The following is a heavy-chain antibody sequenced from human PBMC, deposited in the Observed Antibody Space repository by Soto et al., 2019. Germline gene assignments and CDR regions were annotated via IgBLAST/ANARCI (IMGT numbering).Heavy chain of an antibody. D-gene: IGHD2-2*01. Sequence: QVQLVQSGAEVKKPGASVKVSCKASGYTFTSYAMHWVRQAPGQRLEWMGWINAGNGNTKYSQKFQGRVTITRDTPASTAYVELSSLRSEDTAVYYCARVGRYCSSTSCYSGYYYYYGMDVWGQGTTVTVSS. CDR2: INAGNGNT. CDR1: GYTFTSYA. V-gene: IGHV1-3*01. CDR3: ARVGRYCSSTSCYSGYYYYYGMDV. J-gene: IGHJ6*02.